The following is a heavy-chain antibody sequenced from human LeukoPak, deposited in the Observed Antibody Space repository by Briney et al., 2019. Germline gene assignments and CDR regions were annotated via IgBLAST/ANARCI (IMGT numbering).Heavy chain of an antibody. CDR1: GGSISGYY. V-gene: IGHV4-59*01. CDR2: LHYSGST. CDR3: ARAQENTGYEYYYYYMDV. D-gene: IGHD5-12*01. Sequence: SETLSLTCTVSGGSISGYYWSWIRQPPGKGLEWIGYLHYSGSTNYNPSLKSRVTISVDTSKNQFSLKLSSVTAADTAVYYCARAQENTGYEYYYYYMDVWGKGTTVTVSS. J-gene: IGHJ6*03.